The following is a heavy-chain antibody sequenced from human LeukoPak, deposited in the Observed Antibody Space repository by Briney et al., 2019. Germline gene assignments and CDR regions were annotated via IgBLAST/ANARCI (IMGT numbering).Heavy chain of an antibody. Sequence: GGSLRLSCAASGFTFSNYWMHWVRQAPGKGLVWVSRINSDGINTSYADSVKGRFTISRDNAKNTLNLQMNSLRAEDTAVYYCARDLGQYYDTSDNWFDPWGQGTLATVSS. CDR3: ARDLGQYYDTSDNWFDP. D-gene: IGHD3-22*01. V-gene: IGHV3-74*01. CDR2: INSDGINT. CDR1: GFTFSNYW. J-gene: IGHJ5*02.